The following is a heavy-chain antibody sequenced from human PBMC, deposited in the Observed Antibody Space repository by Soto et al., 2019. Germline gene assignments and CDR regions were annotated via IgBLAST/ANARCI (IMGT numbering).Heavy chain of an antibody. V-gene: IGHV3-30-3*01. CDR2: ISYDGSNK. Sequence: GGSLRLSCAASGFTFSSYAMHWVRQAPGKGLEWVAVISYDGSNKYYADSVKGRFTISRDNSKNTLYLQMNSLRAEDTAVYYCATLTTVTTDYYYYYGMDVWGQGTTVTVSS. CDR3: ATLTTVTTDYYYYYGMDV. D-gene: IGHD4-17*01. J-gene: IGHJ6*02. CDR1: GFTFSSYA.